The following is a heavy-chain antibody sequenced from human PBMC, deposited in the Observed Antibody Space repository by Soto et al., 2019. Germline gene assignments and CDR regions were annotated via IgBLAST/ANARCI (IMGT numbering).Heavy chain of an antibody. CDR1: GFTFSSYI. CDR2: ISSSSSYI. V-gene: IGHV3-21*01. J-gene: IGHJ4*02. Sequence: GGSLRLSCAASGFTFSSYIMNWVRQAPGKGLEWVSSISSSSSYIYYADSVKGRFTIPRDNAKNSLYLQMNSLRAEDTAVYYCARDPHRLRFLEWSPLTFDYWGQGTLVTVSS. CDR3: ARDPHRLRFLEWSPLTFDY. D-gene: IGHD3-3*01.